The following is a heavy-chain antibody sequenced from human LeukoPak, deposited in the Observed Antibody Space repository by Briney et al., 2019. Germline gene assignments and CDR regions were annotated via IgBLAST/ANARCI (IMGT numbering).Heavy chain of an antibody. CDR2: INHSEST. D-gene: IGHD3-9*01. J-gene: IGHJ6*02. CDR3: ARTKLVNSYYYYGMDV. V-gene: IGHV4-34*01. Sequence: PSETLSLTCAVYGGSFSGYYWSWIRQPPGKGLEWIGEINHSESTNYNPPLKSRVTISVDTSKNQFSLKLRSVTAADTAVYYCARTKLVNSYYYYGMDVWGQGTTVTVSS. CDR1: GGSFSGYY.